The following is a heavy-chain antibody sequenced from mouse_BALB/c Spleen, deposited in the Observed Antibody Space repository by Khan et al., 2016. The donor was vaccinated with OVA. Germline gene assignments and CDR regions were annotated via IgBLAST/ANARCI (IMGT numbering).Heavy chain of an antibody. Sequence: EVELVESGGDLVKPGGSLKLSCAASGFTFSSYSMSWVRQTPDKRLEWVATISSDGDYTYFPDSVKGRFTISRDNAKNTLNLQMSSLKSEDTALYYCASHFTGSFAYWGQGTLVTVSA. CDR2: ISSDGDYT. D-gene: IGHD4-1*01. CDR3: ASHFTGSFAY. CDR1: GFTFSSYS. V-gene: IGHV5-6*01. J-gene: IGHJ3*01.